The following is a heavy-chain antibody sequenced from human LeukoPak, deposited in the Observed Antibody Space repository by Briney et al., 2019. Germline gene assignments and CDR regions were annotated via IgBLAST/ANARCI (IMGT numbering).Heavy chain of an antibody. CDR2: IYSGGST. CDR1: EFSVGSNY. J-gene: IGHJ5*02. D-gene: IGHD6-13*01. V-gene: IGHV3-66*01. CDR3: ARVRSSSSWDFDWFDP. Sequence: GGSLRLSCAASEFSVGSNYMTWVRQAPGKGLEWVSLIYSGGSTYYADSVKGRFTISRDNAKNSLYLQMNSLRAEDTAVYYCARVRSSSSWDFDWFDPWGQGTLVTVSS.